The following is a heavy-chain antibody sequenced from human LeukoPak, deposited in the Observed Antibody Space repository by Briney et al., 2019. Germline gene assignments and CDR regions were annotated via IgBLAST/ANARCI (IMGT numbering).Heavy chain of an antibody. J-gene: IGHJ4*02. V-gene: IGHV1-69*13. CDR3: ARDRTYCGGDCFRGYFDY. D-gene: IGHD2-21*02. CDR2: IIPIFGTA. Sequence: SVKVSCKASGGTFNRYGISWVRQAPGQGLEWMGGIIPIFGTANYAQKFQGRVTITADESTSTAYMELSSLRSEDTAVYYCARDRTYCGGDCFRGYFDYWGQGTLVTVSS. CDR1: GGTFNRYG.